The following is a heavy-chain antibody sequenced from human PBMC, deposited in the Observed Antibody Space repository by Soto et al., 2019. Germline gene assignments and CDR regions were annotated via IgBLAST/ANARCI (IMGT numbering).Heavy chain of an antibody. V-gene: IGHV2-5*02. J-gene: IGHJ2*01. CDR2: IYWDDDK. CDR3: AHRGGGIVYWYFEL. Sequence: QITLNESGPTLVKPTQTLTLTCTFSGFSLGTYGVGVGWIRQPPGKALEWLALIYWDDDKRYSPSLKSRLTITKDSSKRQVLLTLTNMDPVDTATYYCAHRGGGIVYWYFELWGRGTPVIVSS. CDR1: GFSLGTYGVG. D-gene: IGHD1-26*01.